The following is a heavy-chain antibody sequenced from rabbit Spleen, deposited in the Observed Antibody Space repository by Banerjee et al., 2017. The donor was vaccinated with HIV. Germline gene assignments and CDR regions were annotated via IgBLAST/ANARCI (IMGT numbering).Heavy chain of an antibody. Sequence: QSLEESGGGLVQPEGSLALTCKASGFSFSSSDYICWVRQAPGKGLEWIGCIYTDGSGSTWYATWAKGRFTISKTSSTTVTLQMTSLTAADTATYFCARDTSSSFSSYGMDLWGPGTLVTVS. CDR2: IYTDGSGST. CDR3: ARDTSSSFSSYGMDL. CDR1: GFSFSSSDY. J-gene: IGHJ6*01. D-gene: IGHD1-1*01. V-gene: IGHV1S40*01.